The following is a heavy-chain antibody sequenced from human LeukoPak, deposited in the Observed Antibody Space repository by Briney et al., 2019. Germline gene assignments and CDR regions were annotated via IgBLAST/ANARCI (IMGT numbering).Heavy chain of an antibody. Sequence: GASVKVSCKASGYTFTSYGISWVRQAPGQGLEWMGGIIPISGTANYAQKFQGRVTITTDESTSTAYMELSSLRSEDTAVYYCARVVGGFDWLPDYYYYYMDVWGKGTTVTVSS. CDR1: GYTFTSYG. D-gene: IGHD3-9*01. CDR3: ARVVGGFDWLPDYYYYYMDV. J-gene: IGHJ6*03. V-gene: IGHV1-69*05. CDR2: IIPISGTA.